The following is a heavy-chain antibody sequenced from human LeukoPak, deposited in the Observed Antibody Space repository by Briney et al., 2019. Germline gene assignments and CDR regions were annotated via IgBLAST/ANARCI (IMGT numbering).Heavy chain of an antibody. D-gene: IGHD6-6*01. CDR3: ARPLSIAARDDAFDI. CDR2: IYTSGST. V-gene: IGHV4-4*08. J-gene: IGHJ3*02. Sequence: PSETLSLTCTVSGGSISSYYWIWIRQPPEKGVEWIGYIYTSGSTNYNPSLKSRVTISVDTSKNQFSLKLSSVTAADTAVYYCARPLSIAARDDAFDIWGQGTMVTVSS. CDR1: GGSISSYY.